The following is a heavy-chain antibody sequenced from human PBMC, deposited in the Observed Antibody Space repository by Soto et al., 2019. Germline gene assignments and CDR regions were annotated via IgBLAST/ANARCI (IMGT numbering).Heavy chain of an antibody. V-gene: IGHV1-3*01. Sequence: QVQLVQSGAEVKKPGASVKVSCKASGYTFTSYAMHWVRQAPGQRLEGMGWINAGNGNTKYSQKFQGRVTITRDTSASTAYMELSSLRSEDTDVYYCARPGSIPDHAFDIWGQGTMVTVSS. CDR3: ARPGSIPDHAFDI. CDR1: GYTFTSYA. J-gene: IGHJ3*02. CDR2: INAGNGNT. D-gene: IGHD2-2*02.